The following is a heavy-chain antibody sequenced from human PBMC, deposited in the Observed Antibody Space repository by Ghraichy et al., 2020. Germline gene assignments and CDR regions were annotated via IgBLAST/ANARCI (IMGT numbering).Heavy chain of an antibody. Sequence: ASVKVSCKASGHTFTGYFMHWVRQAPGQGLEWMGWINPNSGGTNYAQKFEGRVTMTWDTSISTAYMKLSRLRSDDTAVYYCARGGGSSGYYYPYYFDYWGQGTLVTVSS. J-gene: IGHJ4*02. CDR2: INPNSGGT. V-gene: IGHV1-2*02. CDR3: ARGGGSSGYYYPYYFDY. CDR1: GHTFTGYF. D-gene: IGHD3-22*01.